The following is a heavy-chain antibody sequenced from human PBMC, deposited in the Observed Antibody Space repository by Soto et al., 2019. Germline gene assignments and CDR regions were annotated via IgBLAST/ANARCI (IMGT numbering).Heavy chain of an antibody. CDR1: GGSISSSSYY. V-gene: IGHV4-39*01. CDR3: ARLTGYYDFWSGYYAPEYFDY. D-gene: IGHD3-3*01. CDR2: IYYSGST. J-gene: IGHJ4*02. Sequence: QLQLQESGPGLVKPSETLSLTCTVSGGSISSSSYYWGWIRQPPGKGLEWIGSIYYSGSTYYNPSLKSRVTISVDTSKNQFSLKLSSVTAADTAVYYCARLTGYYDFWSGYYAPEYFDYWGQGTLVTVSS.